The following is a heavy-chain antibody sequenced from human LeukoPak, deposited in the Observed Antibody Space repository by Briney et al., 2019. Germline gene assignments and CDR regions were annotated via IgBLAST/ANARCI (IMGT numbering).Heavy chain of an antibody. Sequence: SETLSLTCTVSGGSISSSSYYWGWIRQPPGKGLEWIGSIYYSGSTYYNPSLKSRVTISVDTSKNQFSLKLSSVTAADTAVYYCAREGYYDNAFDIWGQGTMVTVSS. J-gene: IGHJ3*02. CDR1: GGSISSSSYY. V-gene: IGHV4-39*07. D-gene: IGHD3-22*01. CDR2: IYYSGST. CDR3: AREGYYDNAFDI.